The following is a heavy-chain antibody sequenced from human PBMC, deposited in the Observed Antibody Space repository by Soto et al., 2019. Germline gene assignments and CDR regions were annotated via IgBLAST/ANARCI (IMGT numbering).Heavy chain of an antibody. Sequence: PSETLSLTCTVSGASNSDHKWHWIRQPPGMGLEWIGYTCYSGYTSYNPSLKSRITISVDTSKNQFSLTLNSVTAADTAVYYCAREWSALDFWGQGTLVTVSS. CDR1: GASNSDHK. J-gene: IGHJ4*02. D-gene: IGHD2-15*01. CDR3: AREWSALDF. V-gene: IGHV4-59*11. CDR2: TCYSGYT.